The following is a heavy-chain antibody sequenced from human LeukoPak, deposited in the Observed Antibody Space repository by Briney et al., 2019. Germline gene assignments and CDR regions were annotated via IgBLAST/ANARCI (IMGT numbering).Heavy chain of an antibody. Sequence: PGGSLRLSCAASGFTFTNYWMNWVRQAPGKGLEWVSYISSSSSTMCYADSVKGRFTISRDNSKNTLYLQMNSLRAEDTAVYYCATRLAEDSGFDYWGQGTLVTVSS. CDR1: GFTFTNYW. CDR2: ISSSSSTM. J-gene: IGHJ4*02. CDR3: ATRLAEDSGFDY. V-gene: IGHV3-48*01. D-gene: IGHD1-26*01.